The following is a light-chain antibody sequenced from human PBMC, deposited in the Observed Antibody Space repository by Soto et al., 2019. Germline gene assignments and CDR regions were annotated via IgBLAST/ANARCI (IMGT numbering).Light chain of an antibody. J-gene: IGLJ2*01. Sequence: QSALTQPRSVSGSPGQSVTISCTGTSSDVGSYNYVSWHQQHPGKAPKLVIYDVTQRPSGVPDRFSASKSGITASLTISGLQAEDEGDYYCCSYAAGDSFKFGGGTKVTVL. CDR3: CSYAAGDSFK. CDR2: DVT. V-gene: IGLV2-11*01. CDR1: SSDVGSYNY.